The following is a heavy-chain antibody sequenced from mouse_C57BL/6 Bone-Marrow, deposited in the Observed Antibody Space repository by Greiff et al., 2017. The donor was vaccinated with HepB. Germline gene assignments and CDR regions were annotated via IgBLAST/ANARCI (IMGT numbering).Heavy chain of an antibody. CDR3: ARDGFSAWFAY. CDR1: GFTFSDFY. J-gene: IGHJ3*01. D-gene: IGHD3-1*01. V-gene: IGHV7-1*01. CDR2: SRNKANDYTT. Sequence: EVKLVESGGGLVQSGRSLRLSCATSGFTFSDFYMEWVRQAPGKGLEWIAASRNKANDYTTEYSASVKGRFIVSRDTSQSILYLQMNALRAEDTAIYYCARDGFSAWFAYWGQGTLVTVSA.